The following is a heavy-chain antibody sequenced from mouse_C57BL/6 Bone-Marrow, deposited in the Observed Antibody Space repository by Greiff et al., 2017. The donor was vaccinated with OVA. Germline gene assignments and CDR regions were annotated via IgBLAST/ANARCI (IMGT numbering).Heavy chain of an antibody. Sequence: EVMLVESGGGLVKPGGSLKLSCAASGFPFSSYAMSWVRQTPEKRLEWVATISDGGSYTYYPDNVKGRFTISRDKAKNNLYLQMSHLKSEDTARYYCARGDTTGSDYWGQGATLTVSS. D-gene: IGHD2-12*01. CDR1: GFPFSSYA. CDR2: ISDGGSYT. CDR3: ARGDTTGSDY. V-gene: IGHV5-4*03. J-gene: IGHJ2*01.